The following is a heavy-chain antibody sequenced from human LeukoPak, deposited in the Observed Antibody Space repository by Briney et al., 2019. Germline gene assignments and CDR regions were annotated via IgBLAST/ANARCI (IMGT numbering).Heavy chain of an antibody. CDR1: GFTFSDYY. J-gene: IGHJ4*02. D-gene: IGHD3-22*01. CDR2: ISSSGSTI. Sequence: PGGSLRLSCAASGFTFSDYYMSWIRQAPGKGLEWVSSISSSGSTIYYADSVKGRFTISRDNAKNSLYLQMNSLRAEDTAVYYCARAYTYYYDSSGYYGYWGQGTLVTVSS. CDR3: ARAYTYYYDSSGYYGY. V-gene: IGHV3-11*01.